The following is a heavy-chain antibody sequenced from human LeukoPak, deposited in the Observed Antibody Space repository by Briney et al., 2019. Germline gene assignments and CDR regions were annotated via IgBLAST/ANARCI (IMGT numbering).Heavy chain of an antibody. CDR3: AKVPWGTRADSFDI. CDR2: ISGSGGST. J-gene: IGHJ3*02. D-gene: IGHD2-2*01. CDR1: GFTFSSYA. Sequence: GGSLRPSCAASGFTFSSYAMSWVRQAPGKGLEWVSTISGSGGSTYYADSVKGRFTISRDNSKNTLYLQMSSLSAEDTAVYYCAKVPWGTRADSFDIWGQGTMVTVSS. V-gene: IGHV3-23*01.